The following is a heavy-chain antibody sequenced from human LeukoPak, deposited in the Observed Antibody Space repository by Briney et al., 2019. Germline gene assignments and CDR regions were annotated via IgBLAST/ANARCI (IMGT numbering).Heavy chain of an antibody. CDR1: GFSLSNARMG. CDR2: IFSNDEK. V-gene: IGHV2-26*01. D-gene: IGHD3-22*01. CDR3: ARIRFDSSGYYYFGY. Sequence: ESGPTLVNPTETLTLTCTVSGFSLSNARMGVSWIRQPPGKALEWLAHIFSNDEKSYSRSLKSRLTISKDTSKSQVVLTMTDMDPVDTGTYYCARIRFDSSGYYYFGYWGQGTLVTVSS. J-gene: IGHJ4*02.